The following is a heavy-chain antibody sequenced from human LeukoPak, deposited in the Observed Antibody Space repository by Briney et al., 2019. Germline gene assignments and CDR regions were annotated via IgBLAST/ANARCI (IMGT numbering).Heavy chain of an antibody. CDR2: INANSGDI. CDR3: ARDISSSGCIEI. D-gene: IGHD6-13*01. V-gene: IGHV1-2*02. CDR1: GFTFTGYY. J-gene: IGHJ4*02. Sequence: ASVKVSCQTSGFTFTGYYIHWVRQAPGQGLEWVGWINANSGDIKYAQKFQDRVTMTRDTTITTAYMELNRLRSDDTAVYYCARDISSSGCIEIWGQGTLVTVSS.